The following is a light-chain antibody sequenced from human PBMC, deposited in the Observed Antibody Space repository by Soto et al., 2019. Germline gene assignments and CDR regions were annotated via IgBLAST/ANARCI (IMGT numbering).Light chain of an antibody. Sequence: QSVLTQPPSASGTPGQRVTFSCSGSSSNVGSNTVHWYQQLPGTAPKLLIYTNTQRPSGVPDRFSGSKSGTSASLAISGLQSEDEADYFCSAWDDSLNGVLFGGGTKVTVL. J-gene: IGLJ2*01. CDR3: SAWDDSLNGVL. V-gene: IGLV1-44*01. CDR2: TNT. CDR1: SSNVGSNT.